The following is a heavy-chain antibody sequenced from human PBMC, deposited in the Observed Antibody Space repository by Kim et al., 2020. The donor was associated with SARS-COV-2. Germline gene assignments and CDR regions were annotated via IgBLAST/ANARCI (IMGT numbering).Heavy chain of an antibody. CDR2: GDSI. CDR3: AKDRLHGG. V-gene: IGHV3-23*01. Sequence: GDSISYAEFVKGRFTISRYNSKNTLFLQMNSLRAEDTALYYCAKDRLHGGWGQGTLVTVSS. J-gene: IGHJ4*02. D-gene: IGHD3-16*01.